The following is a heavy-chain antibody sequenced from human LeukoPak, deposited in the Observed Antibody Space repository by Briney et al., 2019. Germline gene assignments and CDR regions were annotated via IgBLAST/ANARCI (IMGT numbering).Heavy chain of an antibody. CDR2: INPNSGGT. D-gene: IGHD2-15*01. CDR3: AREEWYCSGGSCYPETTDY. Sequence: ASVKVSCKASGYTFTDYYMHWVRQAPGQGLEWMGWINPNSGGTKYALKFQGRVTMTRDTSISTAYMELSRLRSDDTAVYYCAREEWYCSGGSCYPETTDYWGQGTLVTVSS. J-gene: IGHJ4*02. CDR1: GYTFTDYY. V-gene: IGHV1-2*02.